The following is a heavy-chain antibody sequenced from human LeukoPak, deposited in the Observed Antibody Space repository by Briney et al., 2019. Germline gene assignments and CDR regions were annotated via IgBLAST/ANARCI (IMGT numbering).Heavy chain of an antibody. CDR1: GFTFSSYA. D-gene: IGHD2-15*01. J-gene: IGHJ3*02. V-gene: IGHV3-23*01. CDR2: VSDSGSNT. CDR3: AREADCSGGSCYRGAFDI. Sequence: PGGSLRLYCAASGFTFSSYAMSWVRQAQGQGLEWLSAVSDSGSNTYYADSVKGRFTISRDNSKNTLSLQMNSLRAEDTAVYYCAREADCSGGSCYRGAFDIWGQGTMVTVSS.